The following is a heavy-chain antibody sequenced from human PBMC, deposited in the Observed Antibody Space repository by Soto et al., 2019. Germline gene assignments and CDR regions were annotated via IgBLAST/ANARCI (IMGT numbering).Heavy chain of an antibody. CDR3: ARDRGNNAWTLFDS. D-gene: IGHD1-1*01. Sequence: PSETLSLTCTVSGHSMSNTDDFWGWIRQTPWSDLQWIGSLFYTGHTYYNPSLLSRVTISADTSKNQFFLRLTSVTAADTAVYYCARDRGNNAWTLFDSWGQGTLVTVSS. CDR1: GHSMSNTDDF. CDR2: LFYTGHT. V-gene: IGHV4-39*02. J-gene: IGHJ4*02.